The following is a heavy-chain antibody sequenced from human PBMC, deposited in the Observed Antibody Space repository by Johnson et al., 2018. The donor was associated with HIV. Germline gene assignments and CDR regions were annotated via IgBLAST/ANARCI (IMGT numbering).Heavy chain of an antibody. CDR1: GFTFSSYA. CDR3: AKRAATGDDAFDI. J-gene: IGHJ3*02. D-gene: IGHD3-16*01. V-gene: IGHV3-30-3*02. Sequence: QVQLLESGGGLVQPGRSLRLSCAASGFTFSSYAMHWVRQAPGKGLAWVAVISYDGSNKYYADSVKGRFHISRDNSKNTLYLQMNSLKNEDTAVYYCAKRAATGDDAFDIWGQGTMVTVSS. CDR2: ISYDGSNK.